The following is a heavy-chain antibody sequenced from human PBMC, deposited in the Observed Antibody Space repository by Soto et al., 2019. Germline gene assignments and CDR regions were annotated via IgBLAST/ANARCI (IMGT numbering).Heavy chain of an antibody. CDR3: ARDDSGFSGSHYIDYFNY. CDR2: IYSAGNT. Sequence: PSETLSLTCTVSGGSISSSTYYWTWIRQHPVKGLEWIGTIYSAGNTYYNPSLKSRVTISIDPSKNQFSLKVNSVTAEDTAVYYCARDDSGFSGSHYIDYFNYWGQGALVTVSS. V-gene: IGHV4-39*02. CDR1: GGSISSSTYY. D-gene: IGHD1-26*01. J-gene: IGHJ4*02.